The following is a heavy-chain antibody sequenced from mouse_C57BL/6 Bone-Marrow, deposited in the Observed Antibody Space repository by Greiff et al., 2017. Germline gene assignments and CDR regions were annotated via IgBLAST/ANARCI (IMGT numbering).Heavy chain of an antibody. CDR2: INPSTGGT. J-gene: IGHJ2*01. D-gene: IGHD1-1*01. Sequence: VQLQQSGPELVKPGASVTISCKASGYSFTGYYMNWVKQSPEKSLEWIGEINPSTGGTTYNQKFKAKATLSVDKSSSTAYMQLKSLTSEDSAVYYCGRGDYGRSCFDYWGQGTTLTVSS. V-gene: IGHV1-42*01. CDR1: GYSFTGYY. CDR3: GRGDYGRSCFDY.